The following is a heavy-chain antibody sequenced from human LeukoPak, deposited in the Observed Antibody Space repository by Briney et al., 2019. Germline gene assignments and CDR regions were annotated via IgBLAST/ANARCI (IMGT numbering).Heavy chain of an antibody. V-gene: IGHV3-7*01. CDR1: GFTFSRYW. CDR2: IKQDGSEK. CDR3: ARDKLRDFWSGYYSAREYSFDY. D-gene: IGHD3-3*01. Sequence: GGSLRLSCAASGFTFSRYWMGWVRQAPGKGLEWVANIKQDGSEKNYVDSVKGRITISRDNAKNSLYLQMSSLRAEDTAVYYCARDKLRDFWSGYYSAREYSFDYWGQGTLVTVSS. J-gene: IGHJ4*02.